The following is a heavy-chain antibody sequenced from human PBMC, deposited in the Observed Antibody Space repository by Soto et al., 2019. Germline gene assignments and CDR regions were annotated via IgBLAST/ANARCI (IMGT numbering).Heavy chain of an antibody. CDR2: ISGSGGST. J-gene: IGHJ6*02. CDR1: GFTFSSYA. Sequence: EVQLLESGGGLVQPGGSLRLSCAASGFTFSSYAMSWVRQAPGKGLEWVSAISGSGGSTYYADSVKGRFTISRDNSKNTLYLQMNSLRAEDTAVYYCAKPGERELRFLEWSNYYYGMDVWGQGTTVTVSS. CDR3: AKPGERELRFLEWSNYYYGMDV. V-gene: IGHV3-23*01. D-gene: IGHD3-3*01.